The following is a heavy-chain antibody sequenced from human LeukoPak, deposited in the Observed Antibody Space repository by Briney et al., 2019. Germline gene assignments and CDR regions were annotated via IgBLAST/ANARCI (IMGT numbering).Heavy chain of an antibody. V-gene: IGHV3-21*01. CDR2: ISSSSSYI. CDR1: GFTFSSYT. D-gene: IGHD4-11*01. CDR3: ARDRPTSHSDAFDI. J-gene: IGHJ3*02. Sequence: GGSLRLSCVASGFTFSSYTMNWVRQAPGKGLEWVSSISSSSSYIYYADSVKGRFTISRDNAKNSLYLQMNSLRAEDTAVYYCARDRPTSHSDAFDIWGQGTMVTVSS.